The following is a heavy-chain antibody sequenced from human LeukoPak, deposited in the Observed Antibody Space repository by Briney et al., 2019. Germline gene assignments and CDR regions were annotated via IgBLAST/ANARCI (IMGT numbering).Heavy chain of an antibody. J-gene: IGHJ4*02. CDR3: AREVDMILYDY. V-gene: IGHV3-66*01. D-gene: IGHD5-24*01. CDR1: GFTVSTHY. Sequence: GGSLRLSCAASGFTVSTHYMSWVRQAPGKGLEWVSVIYSGGSTYYADSVKGRFTISRDNSKNTVYLQMNRLRVEDTAVYYYAREVDMILYDYWGQGTLVTVSS. CDR2: IYSGGST.